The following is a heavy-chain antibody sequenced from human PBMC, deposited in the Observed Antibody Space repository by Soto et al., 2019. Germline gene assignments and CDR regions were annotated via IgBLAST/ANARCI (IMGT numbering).Heavy chain of an antibody. J-gene: IGHJ4*02. V-gene: IGHV3-21*01. Sequence: EIQLVESGGGLVKPGGSLRLSCAASGLTFSIYTMNWVRQAPGKGLEFVSSIGRTGIDRYYIDSVKGRFTISRDNAQKSLYLQMNSLRVVDTALYYCVCDDNRRFWGQGTLVTVSS. CDR2: IGRTGIDR. CDR3: VCDDNRRF. D-gene: IGHD1-1*01. CDR1: GLTFSIYT.